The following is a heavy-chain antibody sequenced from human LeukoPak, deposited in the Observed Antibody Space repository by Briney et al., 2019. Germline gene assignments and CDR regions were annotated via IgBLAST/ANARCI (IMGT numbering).Heavy chain of an antibody. Sequence: PSQTLSLTCTVSGGSISSGDYYWRWIRQPPGKGLEWIGYVYYSGSTYYNPSLKSRVTISVYTSKNQFSLKLSSVTAADTAVYYCASYTGYSSGWYGQDWGQGTLVTVSS. J-gene: IGHJ4*02. CDR1: GGSISSGDYY. V-gene: IGHV4-30-4*08. D-gene: IGHD6-19*01. CDR2: VYYSGST. CDR3: ASYTGYSSGWYGQD.